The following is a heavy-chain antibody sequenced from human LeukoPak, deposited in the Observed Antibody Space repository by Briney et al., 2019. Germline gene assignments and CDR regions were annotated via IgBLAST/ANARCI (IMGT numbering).Heavy chain of an antibody. D-gene: IGHD3-10*01. Sequence: GGSLRLSCAASGFTFSSYEMHWVGQSPGKGLAWVSYISSSGSTMYHADSVKGRFTISRDNAKNSLYLQMNSLRAEDTAVYYCARASITMGRGELIYYSDYWGQGTLVTVSS. CDR1: GFTFSSYE. V-gene: IGHV3-48*03. CDR3: ARASITMGRGELIYYSDY. CDR2: ISSSGSTM. J-gene: IGHJ4*02.